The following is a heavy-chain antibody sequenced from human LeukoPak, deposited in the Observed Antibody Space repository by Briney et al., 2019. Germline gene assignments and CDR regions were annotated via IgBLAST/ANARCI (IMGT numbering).Heavy chain of an antibody. J-gene: IGHJ6*02. CDR2: MNPNSGNT. Sequence: GASVKVSCKASGYTFTSYDINWVRQATGQGLEWMGWMNPNSGNTGYAQKFQGRVTVTADKSTSTAYMELSSLRSEDTAVYYCARALPYCSSTSCYYYYYGMDVWGQGTTVTVSS. V-gene: IGHV1-8*01. D-gene: IGHD2-2*01. CDR3: ARALPYCSSTSCYYYYYGMDV. CDR1: GYTFTSYD.